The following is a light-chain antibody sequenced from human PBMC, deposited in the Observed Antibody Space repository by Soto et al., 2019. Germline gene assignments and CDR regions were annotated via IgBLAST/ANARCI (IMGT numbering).Light chain of an antibody. CDR2: DVS. Sequence: SVLTQPASVAGAPGQSITISRPGNSSDVGGYNYVSWYQQHPGKAPKLMIYDVSNRPSGVSNRFSGSKSGNTASLTISGLQAEDEADYYCSSYTSSSTGVFGTGTKVTVL. CDR3: SSYTSSSTGV. CDR1: SSDVGGYNY. V-gene: IGLV2-14*01. J-gene: IGLJ1*01.